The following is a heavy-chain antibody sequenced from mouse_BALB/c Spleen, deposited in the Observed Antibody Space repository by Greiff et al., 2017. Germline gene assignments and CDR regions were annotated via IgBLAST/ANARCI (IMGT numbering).Heavy chain of an antibody. CDR1: GFTFSDYG. D-gene: IGHD3-1*01. CDR2: ISNLAYSI. CDR3: ARVVGDYAMDY. Sequence: VQLKESGGGLVQPGGSRKLSCAASGFTFSDYGMAWVRQAPGKGPEWVAFISNLAYSIYYADTVTGRFTISRENAKNTLYLEMSSLRSEDTAMYYCARVVGDYAMDYWGQGTSVTVSS. J-gene: IGHJ4*01. V-gene: IGHV5-15*02.